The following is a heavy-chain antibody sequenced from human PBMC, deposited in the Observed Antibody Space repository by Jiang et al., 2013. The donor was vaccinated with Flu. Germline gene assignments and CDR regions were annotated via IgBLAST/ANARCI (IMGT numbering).Heavy chain of an antibody. V-gene: IGHV6-1*01. D-gene: IGHD2-15*01. CDR2: AYYRSKWYI. CDR3: VRGAGAADY. J-gene: IGHJ4*02. Sequence: LTCAISGDSVSSNSAAWNWIRQSPSRGLEWLGRAYYRSKWYIDYAMTVKSRIIITPDTSKNQFSLQLNSVTPQDTAVYYCVRGAGAADYWGQGTLVTVSS. CDR1: GDSVSSNSAA.